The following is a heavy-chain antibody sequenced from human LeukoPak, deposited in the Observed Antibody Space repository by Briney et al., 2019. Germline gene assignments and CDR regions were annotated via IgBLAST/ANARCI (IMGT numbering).Heavy chain of an antibody. CDR3: ARVGGWLQLKRWGFDY. Sequence: SGTLTLTCAVYGGSLRSYYWSWIRQSPGKGLEWIGEVSHSGTTTYNPSLKGRVIISMDTSERQFSLKVTSVTAADTAIYYCARVGGWLQLKRWGFDYWGQGTPVTVSS. V-gene: IGHV4-34*01. D-gene: IGHD5-24*01. J-gene: IGHJ4*02. CDR1: GGSLRSYY. CDR2: VSHSGTT.